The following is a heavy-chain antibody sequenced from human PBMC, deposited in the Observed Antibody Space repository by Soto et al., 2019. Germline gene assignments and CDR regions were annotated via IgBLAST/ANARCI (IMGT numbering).Heavy chain of an antibody. J-gene: IGHJ4*02. Sequence: GASVKVSCKASGDTFSSQSISWVRQAPGQGLEWVGGIIPLFGTTNYAQKFQGRVTITADKSTTTAYMELSSLISEDTAVYYCATTMNRAYFHSRGYLSHWGQGTPVTVSS. CDR2: IIPLFGTT. V-gene: IGHV1-69*06. CDR1: GDTFSSQS. CDR3: ATTMNRAYFHSRGYLSH. D-gene: IGHD3-22*01.